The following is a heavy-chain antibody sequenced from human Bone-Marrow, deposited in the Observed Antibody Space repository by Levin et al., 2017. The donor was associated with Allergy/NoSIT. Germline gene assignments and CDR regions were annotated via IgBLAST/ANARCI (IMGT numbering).Heavy chain of an antibody. CDR3: ATEFYRNGYNN. D-gene: IGHD5-18*01. CDR2: IKSKNAGETT. Sequence: GESLKISCAASGFSFSDAWMSWVRQAPEKGLEWVGHIKSKNAGETTDYAAPVKGRFSISRDDAKNTVYLQMNSLQTEDTAMYFCATEFYRNGYNNWGQGALVTVSS. J-gene: IGHJ4*02. CDR1: GFSFSDAW. V-gene: IGHV3-15*01.